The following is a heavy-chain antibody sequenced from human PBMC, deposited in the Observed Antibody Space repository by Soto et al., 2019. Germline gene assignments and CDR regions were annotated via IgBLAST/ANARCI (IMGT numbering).Heavy chain of an antibody. V-gene: IGHV4-31*03. CDR2: VYYSGST. J-gene: IGHJ4*02. Sequence: SETLSLTCSGSGGSISSGGHFWSWIRQHPGKGLEWIGYVYYSGSTHYTPSLRSRLSISVDTSHNRFSLRLRSVTAADTAIYYCARCTGYFPYYFGSWGQGTLVTVSS. CDR3: ARCTGYFPYYFGS. CDR1: GGSISSGGHF. D-gene: IGHD3-9*01.